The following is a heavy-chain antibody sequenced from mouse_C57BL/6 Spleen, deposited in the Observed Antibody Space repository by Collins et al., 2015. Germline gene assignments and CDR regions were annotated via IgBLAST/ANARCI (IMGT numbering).Heavy chain of an antibody. CDR1: GYIITSGYY. D-gene: IGHD2-4*01. CDR3: ARDRDDYDAWFAY. Sequence: VKPSQSLSLTCSVTGYIITSGYYWNWIRQFPGKKLEWMGYISYDGGNKYNPSLKNRISITRDTSKNQFFLKLNSVTTEDTATYYCARDRDDYDAWFAYWGQGTLVTVSA. CDR2: ISYDGGN. J-gene: IGHJ3*01. V-gene: IGHV3-6*01.